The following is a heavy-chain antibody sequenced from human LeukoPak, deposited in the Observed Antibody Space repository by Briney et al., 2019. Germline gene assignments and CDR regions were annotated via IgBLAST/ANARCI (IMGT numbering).Heavy chain of an antibody. CDR3: ARYNCSSTSCCTSMFDY. V-gene: IGHV4-4*09. J-gene: IGHJ4*02. Sequence: SETLSLTCAVSGGSISGYYWSWIRQPPGKGLEWIGYIYTSGSAIYNPSLKSRVTISVDTSKSQFSLKLSSLTAADTAVYYCARYNCSSTSCCTSMFDYWGQGTLVTVSS. CDR2: IYTSGSA. CDR1: GGSISGYY. D-gene: IGHD2-2*02.